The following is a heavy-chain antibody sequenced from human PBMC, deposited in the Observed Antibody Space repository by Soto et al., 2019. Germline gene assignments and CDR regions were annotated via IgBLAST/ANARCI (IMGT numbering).Heavy chain of an antibody. CDR3: ARDAYCGGDCPDWYFDL. CDR2: IITIFGTA. V-gene: IGHV1-69*01. CDR1: GGTFSSYA. J-gene: IGHJ2*01. D-gene: IGHD2-21*02. Sequence: QVQLVQSGAEVKKPGSSVKVSCKASGGTFSSYAISWVRQAPGQGLEWMGGIITIFGTANYAQKFQGRVTITADESTSTAYMELSSLRSEDTAVYYCARDAYCGGDCPDWYFDLWGRGTLVTVSS.